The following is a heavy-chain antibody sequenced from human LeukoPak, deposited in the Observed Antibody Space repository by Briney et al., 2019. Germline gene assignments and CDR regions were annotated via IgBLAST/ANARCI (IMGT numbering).Heavy chain of an antibody. CDR3: AKGSGSYSRDPGEYFQH. D-gene: IGHD1-26*01. J-gene: IGHJ1*01. V-gene: IGHV3-9*01. Sequence: PGRSLRLSCAASGFTFDDYAMHWVRQAPGKGLEWVSGISWNSGSIGYADSVKGRFTISRDNAKNSLYLQMNSLRAEDTALYYCAKGSGSYSRDPGEYFQHWGQGTLVTVSS. CDR1: GFTFDDYA. CDR2: ISWNSGSI.